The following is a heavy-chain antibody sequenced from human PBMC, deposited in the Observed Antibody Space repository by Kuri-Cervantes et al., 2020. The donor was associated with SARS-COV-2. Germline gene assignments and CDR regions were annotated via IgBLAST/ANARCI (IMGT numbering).Heavy chain of an antibody. CDR3: ASTVAFWSGYYDY. Sequence: SCKGSGYSFTSYWISWVRQMPGKGLEWMGRIDPSDSYTNYSPSFQGHVTISADKSISTAYLQWSSLKASDTAMYYCASTVAFWSGYYDYWGQGTLVTVSS. J-gene: IGHJ4*02. V-gene: IGHV5-10-1*01. CDR2: IDPSDSYT. D-gene: IGHD3-3*01. CDR1: GYSFTSYW.